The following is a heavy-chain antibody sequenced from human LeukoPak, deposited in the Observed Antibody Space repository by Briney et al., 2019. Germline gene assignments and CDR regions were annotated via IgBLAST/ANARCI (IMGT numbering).Heavy chain of an antibody. V-gene: IGHV3-7*01. CDR3: ARDRDAFEI. J-gene: IGHJ3*02. CDR1: GFTFSSYW. Sequence: GGSLRLSCAASGFTFSSYWMSWVRQAPGEGLEWVANIKQDGSEKYYVDSVKGRFSISRDNAKNSVYLQMNSLRVEDTAVYYCARDRDAFEIWGQGTVVTVSS. CDR2: IKQDGSEK.